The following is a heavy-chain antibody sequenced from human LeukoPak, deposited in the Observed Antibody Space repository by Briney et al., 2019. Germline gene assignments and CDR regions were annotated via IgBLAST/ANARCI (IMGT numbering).Heavy chain of an antibody. V-gene: IGHV1-18*01. J-gene: IGHJ4*02. CDR2: ISAYNGNT. D-gene: IGHD3-10*01. CDR3: ARGGITMVRGVIRTEY. Sequence: ASVKVSCKASGYTFTSYGISWVRQAPGQGLEWMGWISAYNGNTNYAQKLQGRVTMTTDTSTSTAYMELRSLRSDDTAVYYCARGGITMVRGVIRTEYWGRGTLVTVSS. CDR1: GYTFTSYG.